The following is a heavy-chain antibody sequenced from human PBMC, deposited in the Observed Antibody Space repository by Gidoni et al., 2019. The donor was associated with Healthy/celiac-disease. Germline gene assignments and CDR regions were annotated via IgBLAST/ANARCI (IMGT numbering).Heavy chain of an antibody. D-gene: IGHD6-13*01. J-gene: IGHJ4*02. V-gene: IGHV3-66*01. CDR2: MYSGGSK. Sequence: EVQLVESGGGSVQPGGSLRLYGAASVFTVSRTSMSWVRRAPGKGLEWVSVMYSGGSKYSADSVKGRVTISRANSKNTLYLQMNSLRADVTAVYYCVSGGRGAAGIFYYFDYWGQGTLVTVSS. CDR1: VFTVSRTS. CDR3: VSGGRGAAGIFYYFDY.